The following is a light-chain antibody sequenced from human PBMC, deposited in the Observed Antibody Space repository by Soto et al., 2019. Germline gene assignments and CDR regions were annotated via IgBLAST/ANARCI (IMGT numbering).Light chain of an antibody. CDR1: QSISSW. CDR3: QQYNSYWT. CDR2: KAS. J-gene: IGKJ1*01. Sequence: DIQMTQSPSTLSASVGDRVTITCRASQSISSWLAWYQQKPGKAPKLLIYKASNLESGDPSKFTGSGSGTEFTLTISSLQPDDLATYYCQQYNSYWTFGQGTKVEIK. V-gene: IGKV1-5*03.